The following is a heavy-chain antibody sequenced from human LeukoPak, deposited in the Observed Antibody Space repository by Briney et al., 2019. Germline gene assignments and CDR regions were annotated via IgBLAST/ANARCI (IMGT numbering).Heavy chain of an antibody. CDR1: GFTFGDYA. CDR3: TRDKGACELLFDYYYGMDV. Sequence: PGRSLSLSCTASGFTFGDYAMSWVRQAPGKGLEWVGFIRSKAYGGTTEYAASVKGRFTISRDDSKSIAYLQMNSLKTEDTAVYYCTRDKGACELLFDYYYGMDVWGQGTTVTVSS. J-gene: IGHJ6*02. D-gene: IGHD1-26*01. V-gene: IGHV3-49*04. CDR2: IRSKAYGGTT.